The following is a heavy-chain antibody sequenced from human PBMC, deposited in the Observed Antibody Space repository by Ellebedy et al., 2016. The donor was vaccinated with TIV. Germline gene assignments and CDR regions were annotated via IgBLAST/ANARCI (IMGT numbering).Heavy chain of an antibody. V-gene: IGHV4-59*08. Sequence: MPSETLSLTCTVSGGSISSYYWSWIRQPLGKGLEWIGYIYYSGSTNYNPSLKSRVTISVDTSKNQFSLKLSSVTAADTAVYYCARHRDFTYTGSYYSFDYWGQGTLVTVSS. CDR1: GGSISSYY. D-gene: IGHD1-26*01. J-gene: IGHJ4*02. CDR2: IYYSGST. CDR3: ARHRDFTYTGSYYSFDY.